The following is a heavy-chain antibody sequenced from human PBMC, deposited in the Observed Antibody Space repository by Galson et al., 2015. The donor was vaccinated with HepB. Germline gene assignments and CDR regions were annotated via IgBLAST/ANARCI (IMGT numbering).Heavy chain of an antibody. CDR1: GYTFTSYD. V-gene: IGHV1-8*01. CDR3: ARAHDCTIFGVVCYYTDYYMDV. J-gene: IGHJ6*03. CDR2: MNPNSGNT. Sequence: SVKVSCKASGYTFTSYDINWVRQATGQGLEWMGWMNPNSGNTGYAQKFQGRVTMTRDTSMSTAYMELSSLRSEDSAVYYCARAHDCTIFGVVCYYTDYYMDVWGKGTTVTVSS. D-gene: IGHD3-3*01.